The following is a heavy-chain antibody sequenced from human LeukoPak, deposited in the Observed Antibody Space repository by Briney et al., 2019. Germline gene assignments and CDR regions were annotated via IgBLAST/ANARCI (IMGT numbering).Heavy chain of an antibody. CDR3: ARRTTSLDAFDF. J-gene: IGHJ3*01. Sequence: SRTLSLICAVSGGSINSSNWWSWIRQPPGKGLEWIGDIYHSGSTNYNPSLKSRVTISVDKSKYQFSLNLSSVTAADTAIYYCARRTTSLDAFDFWGQGTMVTVSS. V-gene: IGHV4-4*02. CDR1: GGSINSSNW. CDR2: IYHSGST. D-gene: IGHD2/OR15-2a*01.